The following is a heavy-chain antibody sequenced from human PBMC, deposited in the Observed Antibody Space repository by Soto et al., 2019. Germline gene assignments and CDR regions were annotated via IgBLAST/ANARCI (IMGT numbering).Heavy chain of an antibody. CDR2: ISYDGSNK. J-gene: IGHJ4*02. V-gene: IGHV3-30-3*01. D-gene: IGHD2-2*01. CDR1: GFTFSSYA. Sequence: QVPLVESGGGVVQPVRSLRLSCAASGFTFSSYAMHWVRQAPGKGLEWVAVISYDGSNKYYADSVKGRFTISRDNSKNKLYLQMNSLRAEDTAVYYCARGVHSTTPFDYWGQGTLVTVSS. CDR3: ARGVHSTTPFDY.